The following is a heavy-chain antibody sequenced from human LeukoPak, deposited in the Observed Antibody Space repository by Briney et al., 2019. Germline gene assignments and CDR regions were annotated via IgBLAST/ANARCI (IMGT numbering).Heavy chain of an antibody. V-gene: IGHV3-23*01. Sequence: GGSLRLSCAASGFTFSGFWMSWVRQSPGKGLEWVSTISGSGGSTYYADSVKGRFTISRDNSKNTLYLQMHSLRAEDTAVYYCAKVNYYDSTYYSDYWGQGTLVTVSS. D-gene: IGHD3-22*01. CDR2: ISGSGGST. J-gene: IGHJ4*02. CDR1: GFTFSGFW. CDR3: AKVNYYDSTYYSDY.